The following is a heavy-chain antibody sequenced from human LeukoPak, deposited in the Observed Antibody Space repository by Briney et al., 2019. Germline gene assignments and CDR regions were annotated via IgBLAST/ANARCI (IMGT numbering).Heavy chain of an antibody. Sequence: GRSLRLSCAASGFTFSSYAMHWVRQAPGKGLEWVAVISYDGSNKYYADSVKGRFTISRDNAKNSLYLQMNSLRAEDTAVYYCAELGITMIGGVWGQGTLVTVSS. CDR2: ISYDGSNK. V-gene: IGHV3-30*04. CDR1: GFTFSSYA. D-gene: IGHD3-10*02. CDR3: AELGITMIGGV. J-gene: IGHJ4*02.